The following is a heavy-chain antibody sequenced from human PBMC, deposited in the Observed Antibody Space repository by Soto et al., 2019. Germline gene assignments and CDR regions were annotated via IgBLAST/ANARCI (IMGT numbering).Heavy chain of an antibody. D-gene: IGHD2-15*01. Sequence: TSETLSLTCAVYGGSFSGYYWSWIRQPPGKGLEWIGEINHSGSTNYNPSLKSRVTISVDTSKNQFSLKLSSVIAADTAMYYCARGALWAATPGDAFDIWGQGTMVTVSS. CDR1: GGSFSGYY. CDR2: INHSGST. V-gene: IGHV4-34*01. J-gene: IGHJ3*02. CDR3: ARGALWAATPGDAFDI.